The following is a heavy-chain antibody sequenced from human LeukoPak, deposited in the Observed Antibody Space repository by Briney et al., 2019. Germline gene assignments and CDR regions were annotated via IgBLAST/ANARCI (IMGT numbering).Heavy chain of an antibody. J-gene: IGHJ3*02. CDR2: INPNSGGT. D-gene: IGHD6-19*01. CDR1: GYTFTGYH. Sequence: GASVKVSCKASGYTFTGYHMHWVRQAPGQGLEWMRWINPNSGGTNYAQKFQGRVTMTRDTSISTAYMEVSRLRSDDTAVYYCARDLASRRSGWLPTDAFDIWGQGTMVTVFS. CDR3: ARDLASRRSGWLPTDAFDI. V-gene: IGHV1-2*02.